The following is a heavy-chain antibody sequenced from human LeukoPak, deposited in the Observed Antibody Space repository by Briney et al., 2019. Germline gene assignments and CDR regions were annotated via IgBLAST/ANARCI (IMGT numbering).Heavy chain of an antibody. CDR2: MYSDANT. CDR1: GFAVSTKY. V-gene: IGHV3-66*01. J-gene: IGHJ3*01. Sequence: GGSLRLSCAASGFAVSTKYMTWVRQAPGKGLECVSLMYSDANTYYADSVKGRFTISRDNSRNTLYLQMNSLRAEDTAVYYCATSGGVYSRDAFDVWGQGAMVNVSS. D-gene: IGHD5/OR15-5a*01. CDR3: ATSGGVYSRDAFDV.